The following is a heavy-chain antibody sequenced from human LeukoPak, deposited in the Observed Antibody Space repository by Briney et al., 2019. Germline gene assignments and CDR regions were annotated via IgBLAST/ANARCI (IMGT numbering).Heavy chain of an antibody. CDR1: GYTFTSYC. D-gene: IGHD3-22*01. J-gene: IGHJ6*02. CDR3: ARDTTDYYDSSGYYLAYYYYYGMHV. Sequence: ASVKVCCKASGYTFTSYCMHWVRQAPGQGLEWMGIINPSGGSTSYAQKFQGRVTMTRDTSTSTVYMELSSLRSEDTAVYYCARDTTDYYDSSGYYLAYYYYYGMHVWGQGTTVTVSS. CDR2: INPSGGST. V-gene: IGHV1-46*01.